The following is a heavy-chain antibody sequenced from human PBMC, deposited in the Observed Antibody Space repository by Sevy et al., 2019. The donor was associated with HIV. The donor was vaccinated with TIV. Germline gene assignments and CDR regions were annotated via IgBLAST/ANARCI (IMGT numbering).Heavy chain of an antibody. Sequence: GGSLRLSCAASGFPCGSYSMHWVRHAAGKGLEWVAVISYDGDNKLYADSVKGRFTISRDNSKRTLYLVMNSLRTEDPAVYFCARDPTDYPSYYYLYGLDAWGQGTTVPVSS. D-gene: IGHD4-17*01. CDR3: ARDPTDYPSYYYLYGLDA. CDR2: ISYDGDNK. J-gene: IGHJ6*02. V-gene: IGHV3-30*04. CDR1: GFPCGSYS.